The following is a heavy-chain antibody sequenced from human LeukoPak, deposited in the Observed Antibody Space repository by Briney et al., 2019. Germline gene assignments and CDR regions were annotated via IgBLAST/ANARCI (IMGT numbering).Heavy chain of an antibody. Sequence: GGSLRLSCEASGFTFSSYWMHWVRQAPGKGLVWVSRINSDGSSTSYADSVKGRFTISRDNAKNTLYLQMNSLRAEDTAVYYCARGLEWELYNWFDPWGQGTLVTVSS. J-gene: IGHJ5*02. CDR3: ARGLEWELYNWFDP. CDR2: INSDGSST. CDR1: GFTFSSYW. D-gene: IGHD1-26*01. V-gene: IGHV3-74*01.